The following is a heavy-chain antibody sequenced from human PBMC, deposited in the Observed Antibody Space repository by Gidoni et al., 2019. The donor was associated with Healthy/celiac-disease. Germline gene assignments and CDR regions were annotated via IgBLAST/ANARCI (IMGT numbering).Heavy chain of an antibody. V-gene: IGHV3-23*01. CDR3: ANFRGGVYCSGGSCYS. J-gene: IGHJ4*02. D-gene: IGHD2-15*01. Sequence: EVQLLESGGGLVQPGGSLRLSCADSVFTFSTYAMSGVRQAPGKGLEWVSAISVSGGSTYSADSVKGRFTISRDNSKKTLYLQMNSLRAEDTAVYYCANFRGGVYCSGGSCYSWGQGTLVTVSS. CDR1: VFTFSTYA. CDR2: ISVSGGST.